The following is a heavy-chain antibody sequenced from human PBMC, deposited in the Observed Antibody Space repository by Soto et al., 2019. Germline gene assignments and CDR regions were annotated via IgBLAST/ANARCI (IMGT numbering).Heavy chain of an antibody. CDR2: ISYDGSNK. D-gene: IGHD6-13*01. Sequence: QVQLVESGGGVVQPGRSLRLSCAASGFTFSSYAMHWVRQAPGKGLEWVAVISYDGSNKYYADAVKGRFTISRDNSKNTLSLQMNSLRAEDTAVYYCARVGRIAAAGIYYSDYCGMDVWGQGTTVTVSS. V-gene: IGHV3-30-3*01. J-gene: IGHJ6*02. CDR3: ARVGRIAAAGIYYSDYCGMDV. CDR1: GFTFSSYA.